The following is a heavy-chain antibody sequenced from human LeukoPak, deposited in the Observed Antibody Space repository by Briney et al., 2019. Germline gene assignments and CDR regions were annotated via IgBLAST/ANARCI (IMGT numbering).Heavy chain of an antibody. J-gene: IGHJ5*02. V-gene: IGHV4-59*11. CDR1: GDSISTHN. CDR2: IYSSGNT. D-gene: IGHD7-27*01. Sequence: SETLSLTCSVSGDSISTHNWNWIRQSPGKGLEWIGYIYSSGNTKYSPSLKSRVTISVDTSKNQFSLKLSAVTAADTAVYYCARSGAKAVDLGWFDPWGQGTLVTVSS. CDR3: ARSGAKAVDLGWFDP.